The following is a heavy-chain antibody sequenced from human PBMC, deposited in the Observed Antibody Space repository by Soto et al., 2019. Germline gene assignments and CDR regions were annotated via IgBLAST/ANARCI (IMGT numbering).Heavy chain of an antibody. V-gene: IGHV1-69*13. D-gene: IGHD2-21*01. CDR3: AKVVGVRPY. CDR1: GYTFSSYD. CDR2: IIPIFGTA. Sequence: SSVKVSCKASGYTFSSYDINWVRQATGQGLEWMGGIIPIFGTANYAQKFQGRVTITADESTSTAYMELSSLRAEDTAVYYCAKVVGVRPYWGQGTLVTVSS. J-gene: IGHJ4*02.